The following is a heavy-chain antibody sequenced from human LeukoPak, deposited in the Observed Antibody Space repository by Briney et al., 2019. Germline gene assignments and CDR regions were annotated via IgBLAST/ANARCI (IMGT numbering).Heavy chain of an antibody. V-gene: IGHV3-30*02. CDR3: ARSSVIRYRSSWFDY. D-gene: IGHD6-13*01. Sequence: GGSLRLSCAASGFTFSSYAMSWVRQAPCKGLEWVAFIRYEGSTYYRDSVKGRFTISRDNSKNTLYLQMSSLRAEDMAVYYCARSSVIRYRSSWFDYWGQGTLVTVSS. CDR2: IRYEGST. CDR1: GFTFSSYA. J-gene: IGHJ4*02.